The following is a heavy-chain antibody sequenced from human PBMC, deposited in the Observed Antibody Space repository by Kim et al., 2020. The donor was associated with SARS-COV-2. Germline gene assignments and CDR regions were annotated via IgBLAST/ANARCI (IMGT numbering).Heavy chain of an antibody. CDR1: GFTFSNYW. CDR2: IRGDASEK. J-gene: IGHJ4*02. V-gene: IGHV3-7*01. Sequence: GGSLRLSCVASGFTFSNYWMDWVRQTPGKGLEWVANIRGDASEKNYVDSVKGLFTISRDNVKNSVYLQMNSLRAEYTAVYYCATLQYFCGQGILVTVSS. CDR3: ATLQYF.